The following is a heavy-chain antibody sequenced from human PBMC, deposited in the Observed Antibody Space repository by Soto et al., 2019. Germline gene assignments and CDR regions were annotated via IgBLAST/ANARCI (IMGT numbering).Heavy chain of an antibody. CDR1: GFTFSSYG. CDR3: AKVRAPTVTTVVYYYYYGMDV. D-gene: IGHD4-17*01. J-gene: IGHJ6*02. V-gene: IGHV3-30*18. Sequence: PGGSLRLSCAASGFTFSSYGMHWVRQAPGKGLEWVAVISYDGSNKYYADSVKGRFTISRDNSKNTLYLQMNSLRAEDTAVYYCAKVRAPTVTTVVYYYYYGMDVWGQGTTVTVSS. CDR2: ISYDGSNK.